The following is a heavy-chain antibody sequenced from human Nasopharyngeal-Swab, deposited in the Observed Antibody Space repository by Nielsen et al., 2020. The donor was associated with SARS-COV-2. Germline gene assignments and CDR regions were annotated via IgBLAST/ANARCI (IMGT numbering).Heavy chain of an antibody. CDR2: IHQSGST. D-gene: IGHD1/OR15-1a*01. V-gene: IGHV4-30-2*05. Sequence: WIRQPPGKGLEWMGFIHQSGSTTYSPSLKSRLTMSVDTSKNQFSLKLTSVTAADTALYYCARERMAPGTLYYFDYWGQGTPVTVSS. J-gene: IGHJ4*02. CDR3: ARERMAPGTLYYFDY.